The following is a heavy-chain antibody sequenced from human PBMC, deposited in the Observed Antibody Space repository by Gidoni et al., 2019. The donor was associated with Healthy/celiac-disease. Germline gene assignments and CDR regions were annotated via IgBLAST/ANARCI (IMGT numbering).Heavy chain of an antibody. Sequence: QVQLVESGGGVVQPGRSLRLSCAASGFTFRSYAMHWVRHAPGKGLEWVAVISYDGSNKYYADSVKGRFTISRDNSKNTLYLQMNSLRAEDTAVYYCARDLTFDYWGQGTLVTVSS. J-gene: IGHJ4*02. CDR3: ARDLTFDY. V-gene: IGHV3-30-3*01. CDR2: ISYDGSNK. CDR1: GFTFRSYA.